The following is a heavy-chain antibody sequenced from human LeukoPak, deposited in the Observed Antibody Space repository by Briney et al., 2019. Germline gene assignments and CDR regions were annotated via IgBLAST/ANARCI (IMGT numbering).Heavy chain of an antibody. J-gene: IGHJ3*02. CDR3: ARANYYDSSGYYYGDNDAFDI. Sequence: SGGSLRLSCAASGFTFSSYWMSWVRQAPGKGLEWVSSISSSSSYIYYADSVKGRFTISRDNAKNSLYLQMNSLRAEDTAVYYCARANYYDSSGYYYGDNDAFDIWGQGTMVTVSS. V-gene: IGHV3-21*01. D-gene: IGHD3-22*01. CDR1: GFTFSSYW. CDR2: ISSSSSYI.